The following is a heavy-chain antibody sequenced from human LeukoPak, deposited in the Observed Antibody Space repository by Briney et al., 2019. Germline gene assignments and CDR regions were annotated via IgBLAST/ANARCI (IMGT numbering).Heavy chain of an antibody. CDR1: GFTFSSYS. D-gene: IGHD4-17*01. CDR2: ISSSSSYI. V-gene: IGHV3-21*01. Sequence: GGSLRLSCAASGFTFSSYSMNWVRQAPGKGLEWVSSISSSSSYIYYADSVKGRFTISRDNAKNSLYLQMNSLRAEDTAVYYRARDNYGDYEGSVFDYWGQGTLVTVSS. CDR3: ARDNYGDYEGSVFDY. J-gene: IGHJ4*02.